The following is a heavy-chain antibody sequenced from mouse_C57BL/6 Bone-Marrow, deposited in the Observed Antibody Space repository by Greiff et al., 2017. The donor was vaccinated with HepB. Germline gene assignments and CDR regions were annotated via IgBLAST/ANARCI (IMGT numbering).Heavy chain of an antibody. CDR3: ARSCRDAGDY. D-gene: IGHD3-3*01. Sequence: EVQLQQSGPELVKPGASVKISCKASGYTFTDYYMNWVKQSHGKSLEWIGDINPNNGGTSYNQKFKGKATLTVDKSSSTAYMELRSLTSEDSAVYYCARSCRDAGDYWGQGTTLTVSS. J-gene: IGHJ2*01. CDR1: GYTFTDYY. CDR2: INPNNGGT. V-gene: IGHV1-26*01.